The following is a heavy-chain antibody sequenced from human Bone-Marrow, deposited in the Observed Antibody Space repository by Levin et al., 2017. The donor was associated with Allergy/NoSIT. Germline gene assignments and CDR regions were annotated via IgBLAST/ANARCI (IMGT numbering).Heavy chain of an antibody. CDR2: IWYDGTNE. CDR3: ARMRITMVRGVTDYYYGMDV. Sequence: PGGSLRLSCAASGFTFSTYGMHWVRQAPGKGLEWVAVIWYDGTNEYYGDSVKGRFTISRDNSKNTLYLQMNSLRVEDTAVYYCARMRITMVRGVTDYYYGMDVWGQGTTVTVSS. CDR1: GFTFSTYG. D-gene: IGHD3-10*01. J-gene: IGHJ6*02. V-gene: IGHV3-33*01.